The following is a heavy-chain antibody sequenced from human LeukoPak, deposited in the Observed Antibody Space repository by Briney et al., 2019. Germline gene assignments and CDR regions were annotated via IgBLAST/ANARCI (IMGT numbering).Heavy chain of an antibody. Sequence: GGSLRLSCAASGFTFSSYSMNWVRQAPGKGLEWVSSISSSSSYIYHADSVKGRFTISRDNAKNSLYLQMNSLRAEDTAVYYCARDRIAFDSSGWSNWGQGAQVTVSS. CDR2: ISSSSSYI. CDR3: ARDRIAFDSSGWSN. D-gene: IGHD6-19*01. J-gene: IGHJ4*02. CDR1: GFTFSSYS. V-gene: IGHV3-21*01.